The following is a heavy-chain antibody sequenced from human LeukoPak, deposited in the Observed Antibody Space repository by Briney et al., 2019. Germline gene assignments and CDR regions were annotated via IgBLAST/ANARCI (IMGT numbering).Heavy chain of an antibody. Sequence: PSETLSLTCAVYGGSFSGYYWSWIRQPPGKGLEWIGEINHSGSTNYNPSLKSRVTISVDTSKNQFSLKLSSVTAADTAVYYCARTTIFGVGRNWFDPWGQGTLVTVSS. D-gene: IGHD3-3*01. V-gene: IGHV4-34*01. CDR1: GGSFSGYY. CDR3: ARTTIFGVGRNWFDP. CDR2: INHSGST. J-gene: IGHJ5*02.